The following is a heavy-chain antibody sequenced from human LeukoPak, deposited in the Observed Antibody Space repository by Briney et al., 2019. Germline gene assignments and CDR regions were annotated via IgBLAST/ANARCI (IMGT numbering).Heavy chain of an antibody. V-gene: IGHV5-51*01. CDR3: ARARIQLWADPDY. CDR1: GYTFNTYW. Sequence: GESLKISCRGSGYTFNTYWIGWVRQMPGKGLEWMGIIDPGDSETRYTPSFQGQVTISVDKSINTVYLQWRSLKASDSAMYYCARARIQLWADPDYWGQGTLVTVSS. D-gene: IGHD5-18*01. CDR2: IDPGDSET. J-gene: IGHJ4*02.